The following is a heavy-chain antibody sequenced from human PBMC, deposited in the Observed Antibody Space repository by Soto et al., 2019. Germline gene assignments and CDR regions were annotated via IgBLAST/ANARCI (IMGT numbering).Heavy chain of an antibody. CDR1: GGSISSYY. V-gene: IGHV4-59*01. CDR2: IYYSGST. Sequence: SETLSLTCTVSGGSISSYYWSWIRQPPGKGLEWIGYIYYSGSTNYNPSLKSRVTISVDTSKNQFSLKLSSVTAADTAVYYCARGGRACSGGSCPPDFQHWGQGTLVTVSS. J-gene: IGHJ1*01. D-gene: IGHD2-15*01. CDR3: ARGGRACSGGSCPPDFQH.